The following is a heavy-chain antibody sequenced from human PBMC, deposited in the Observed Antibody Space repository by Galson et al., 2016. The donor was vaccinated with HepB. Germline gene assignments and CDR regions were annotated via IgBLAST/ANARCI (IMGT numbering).Heavy chain of an antibody. CDR1: GGSVSSSSYY. CDR2: SYYSGST. J-gene: IGHJ4*02. Sequence: TLSLTCTVSGGSVSSSSYYRGWIRQPPGKGLEWIGSSYYSGSTYYNPSLKSRVTISVDMSKDQFYLTVSSVTAADTAVYYCARLSAPAGNYWGQGTLVTVSS. V-gene: IGHV4-39*01. D-gene: IGHD6-19*01. CDR3: ARLSAPAGNY.